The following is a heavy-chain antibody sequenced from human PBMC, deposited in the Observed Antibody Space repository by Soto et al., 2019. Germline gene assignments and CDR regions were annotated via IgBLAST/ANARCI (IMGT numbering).Heavy chain of an antibody. J-gene: IGHJ4*02. CDR3: AKATTNGGWFNPFDS. CDR1: GFSFVNNA. CDR2: LSGSGTST. Sequence: GSLRLSCAAPGFSFVNNAMNWVRQAPGKGLEWVSGLSGSGTSTYYADSVKGRFTISRDNSRDTLFLQMNSLTADDTAVYYCAKATTNGGWFNPFDSWGQGALVTVSS. V-gene: IGHV3-23*01. D-gene: IGHD6-19*01.